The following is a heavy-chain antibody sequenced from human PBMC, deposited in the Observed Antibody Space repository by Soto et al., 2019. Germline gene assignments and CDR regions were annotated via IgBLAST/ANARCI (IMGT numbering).Heavy chain of an antibody. J-gene: IGHJ6*02. CDR2: IWYDGSNN. Sequence: QVQLVESGGGVVQPGRSLRLSCAASGFTFSSYGMHWVRQAPGKGLEWVAVIWYDGSNNYHADSVKGRFTISRDNSKNTLYLQMNSLRAEDTAVYYCAREGRYGDYVDYSYGMDVSGQGTTVTVSS. D-gene: IGHD4-17*01. V-gene: IGHV3-33*01. CDR1: GFTFSSYG. CDR3: AREGRYGDYVDYSYGMDV.